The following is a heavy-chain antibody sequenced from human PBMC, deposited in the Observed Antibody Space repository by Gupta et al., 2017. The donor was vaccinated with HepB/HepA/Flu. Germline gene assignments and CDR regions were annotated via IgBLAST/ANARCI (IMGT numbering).Heavy chain of an antibody. CDR2: IYDDGTT. D-gene: IGHD3-22*01. J-gene: IGHJ4*02. CDR1: GFSVTNKY. Sequence: GFSVTNKYMSWVRQAPGKGLEWVSVIYDDGTTYYADSVKGRFTISRDNSKNTLYLQMNSLRAEDTAVFYCARAPADFYYYDSRGYYFDYWGQGTLVTVSS. V-gene: IGHV3-66*01. CDR3: ARAPADFYYYDSRGYYFDY.